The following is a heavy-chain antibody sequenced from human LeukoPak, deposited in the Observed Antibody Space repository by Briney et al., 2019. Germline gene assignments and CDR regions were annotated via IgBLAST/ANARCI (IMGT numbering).Heavy chain of an antibody. V-gene: IGHV3-43*02. Sequence: GGSLRLSCAGPGFMFHDYAIHWVRQAPGKGLEWVSLISGDGGSTFYAASVKRRFTIYRDNSNNSLYLQMNRLRSDDTALYYCARESESSGWYDYWGQGTLVTVSS. CDR1: GFMFHDYA. CDR3: ARESESSGWYDY. J-gene: IGHJ4*02. CDR2: ISGDGGST. D-gene: IGHD6-19*01.